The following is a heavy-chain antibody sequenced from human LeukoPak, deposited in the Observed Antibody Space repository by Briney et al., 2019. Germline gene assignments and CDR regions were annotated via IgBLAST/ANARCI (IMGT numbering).Heavy chain of an antibody. V-gene: IGHV3-30*02. Sequence: GGSLRLSCAASGFTFSSYGMHWVRQAPGKGLEWVAFIRYDGSNKYYADSVKGRFTISRDNSKNTPYLQMNSLRAEDTAVYYCAKGAPEYGGFDYWGQGTLVTVSS. CDR1: GFTFSSYG. CDR2: IRYDGSNK. CDR3: AKGAPEYGGFDY. J-gene: IGHJ4*02. D-gene: IGHD4/OR15-4a*01.